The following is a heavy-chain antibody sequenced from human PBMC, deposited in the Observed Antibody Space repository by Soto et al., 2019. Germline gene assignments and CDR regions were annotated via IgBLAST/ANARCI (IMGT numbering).Heavy chain of an antibody. CDR1: GFTFSSHG. Sequence: EGQLLESGGSSVQPGGSLRLSCAASGFTFSSHGMSWIRQAPGKGLEWISGLSRGGGSTYYVDSVKGRFTISRDNAKNTLDLIMKSLRVEDTALYYCARDGQYRTDGFDIWGQGTMVTVSS. CDR2: LSRGGGST. D-gene: IGHD5-12*01. J-gene: IGHJ3*02. V-gene: IGHV3-23*01. CDR3: ARDGQYRTDGFDI.